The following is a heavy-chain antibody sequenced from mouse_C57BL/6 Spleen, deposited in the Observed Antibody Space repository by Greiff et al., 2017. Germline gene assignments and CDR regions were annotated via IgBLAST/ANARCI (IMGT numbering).Heavy chain of an antibody. V-gene: IGHV1-80*01. CDR2: IYPGDGDT. D-gene: IGHD2-12*01. Sequence: QVQLQQSGAELVKPGASVKISCKASGYAFSSYWMNWVKQRPGKGLEWIGQIYPGDGDTNYNGKFKGKATLTADKSSSTAYMQLSSLTSEDSAVYFCARELDYTAWFAYWGQGTLVTVSA. CDR1: GYAFSSYW. CDR3: ARELDYTAWFAY. J-gene: IGHJ3*01.